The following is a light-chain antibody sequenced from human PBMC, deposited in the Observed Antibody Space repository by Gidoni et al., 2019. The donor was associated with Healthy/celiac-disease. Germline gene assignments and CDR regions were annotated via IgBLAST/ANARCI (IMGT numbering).Light chain of an antibody. CDR1: SSNIGSNT. CDR2: SNN. J-gene: IGLJ3*02. V-gene: IGLV1-44*01. CDR3: AAWDDSLNGWV. Sequence: QSVLTQPPSASGTPGQRVTISCSGSSSNIGSNTVNWYQQLPGTAPKLLIYSNNQRPSGVPDRFSGSKSVTSASLALSGLQSEDEADYYCAAWDDSLNGWVFGGGTKLTVL.